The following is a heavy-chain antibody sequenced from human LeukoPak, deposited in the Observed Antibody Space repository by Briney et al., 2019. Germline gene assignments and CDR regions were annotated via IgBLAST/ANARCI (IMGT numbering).Heavy chain of an antibody. CDR3: ARVRGIAAAGTRYFDY. D-gene: IGHD6-13*01. CDR2: TYYRSKWYN. CDR1: GGSVSSNSAA. V-gene: IGHV6-1*01. Sequence: SQTLSLTCAISGGSVSSNSAAWNWIRQSPSRGLEWLGRTYYRSKWYNDYAVSVKSRITINPDTSKNQFSLQLNSVTPEDTAVYYCARVRGIAAAGTRYFDYWGQGTLVTVSS. J-gene: IGHJ4*02.